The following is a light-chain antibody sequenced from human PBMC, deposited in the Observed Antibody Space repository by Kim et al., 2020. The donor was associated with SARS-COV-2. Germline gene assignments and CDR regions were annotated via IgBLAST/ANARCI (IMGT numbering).Light chain of an antibody. V-gene: IGLV2-14*03. CDR1: SSDVGGYNY. CDR2: DVS. J-gene: IGLJ2*01. Sequence: QSALTQPASVSASPGQSITISCTGTSSDVGGYNYVSWYQQHPGKAPKLMIYDVSNRPSGVSNRFSGSKSGNTASLTISGLQAEDEADYYCNSYTSSSTVVFGGGTQLTVL. CDR3: NSYTSSSTVV.